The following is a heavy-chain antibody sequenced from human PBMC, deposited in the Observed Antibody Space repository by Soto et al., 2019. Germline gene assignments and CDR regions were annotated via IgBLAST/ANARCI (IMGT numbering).Heavy chain of an antibody. V-gene: IGHV1-18*01. CDR3: ARDLETIRGFFWTIIVRYGIGV. J-gene: IGHJ6*02. Sequence: ASVKVSCKASGYTFTSYGISWVRQAPGQGLEWMGWISAYNGNTNYAQKLQGRVTMTTDTSTSTAYMEVSSLKYEEPAVYYCARDLETIRGFFWTIIVRYGIGVCGQXSTVTVS. D-gene: IGHD3-3*01. CDR1: GYTFTSYG. CDR2: ISAYNGNT.